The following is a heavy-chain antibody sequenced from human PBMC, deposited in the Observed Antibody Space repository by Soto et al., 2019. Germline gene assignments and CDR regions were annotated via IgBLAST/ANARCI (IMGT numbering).Heavy chain of an antibody. J-gene: IGHJ4*02. CDR1: GGTFSSYA. CDR2: IIPIFGTA. CDR3: ARGPPTYYYREGYFDY. V-gene: IGHV1-69*13. Sequence: SVKVSCKASGGTFSSYAISWVRQAPGQGLEWMGGIIPIFGTANYAQKFQGRVTITADESTSTAYMELSSLRSEDTAVYYCARGPPTYYYREGYFDYWGQGTLVTVS. D-gene: IGHD3-10*01.